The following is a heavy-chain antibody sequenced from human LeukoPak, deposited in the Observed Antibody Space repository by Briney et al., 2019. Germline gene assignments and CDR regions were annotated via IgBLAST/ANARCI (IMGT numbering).Heavy chain of an antibody. CDR2: IYYSGST. Sequence: SETLSLTCTVSGGSISSGDYYWSWIRQPPGKGLEWIGYIYYSGSTYYNPSLKSRVTISVDASKNQFSLKLSSVTAADTAVYYCAREKQINTFDYWGQGTLVTVSS. CDR3: AREKQINTFDY. CDR1: GGSISSGDYY. V-gene: IGHV4-30-4*02. J-gene: IGHJ4*02. D-gene: IGHD3-16*01.